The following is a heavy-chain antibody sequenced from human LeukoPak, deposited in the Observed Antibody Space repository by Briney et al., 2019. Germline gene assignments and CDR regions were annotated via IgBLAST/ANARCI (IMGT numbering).Heavy chain of an antibody. CDR2: INHSGST. CDR3: ARGQGITIFGVVIKSSNWFDP. J-gene: IGHJ5*02. CDR1: GGSFSGDY. D-gene: IGHD3-3*01. V-gene: IGHV4-34*01. Sequence: SETLSLTCAVYGGSFSGDYWSWIRRPPGKGLEWIGEINHSGSTNYNPSLKSRVTISVDTSKNQFSLKLSSVTAADTAVYYCARGQGITIFGVVIKSSNWFDPWGQGTLVTVSS.